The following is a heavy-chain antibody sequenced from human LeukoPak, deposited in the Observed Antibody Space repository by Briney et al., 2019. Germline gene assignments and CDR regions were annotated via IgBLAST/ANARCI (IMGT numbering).Heavy chain of an antibody. CDR3: ARDLMAVAGTGFDY. V-gene: IGHV3-21*01. D-gene: IGHD6-19*01. Sequence: GGSLRLSCAASGFTFSSYSMNWVRQAPGKGLEWVSSISRGGDYTYSEDSVKGRFTISRDNAKDSLYLQLDSLRAEDTAVYYCARDLMAVAGTGFDYWGQGTLVTVSS. CDR1: GFTFSSYS. J-gene: IGHJ4*02. CDR2: ISRGGDYT.